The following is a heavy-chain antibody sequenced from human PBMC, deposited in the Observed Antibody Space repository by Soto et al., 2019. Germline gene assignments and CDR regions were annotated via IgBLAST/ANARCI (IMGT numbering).Heavy chain of an antibody. CDR1: GFTFSSYA. Sequence: EVQLLESGGGLVQPGGSLRLSCAASGFTFSSYAMSWVRQAPGKGLEWVSAISGSGGSTYYADSVKGRFTISRDNSKNTLYLQMNSLRAEDTAVYYCAKVSARPERLMITFGGVPDFDIWGQGTMVTVSS. V-gene: IGHV3-23*01. D-gene: IGHD3-16*01. J-gene: IGHJ3*02. CDR3: AKVSARPERLMITFGGVPDFDI. CDR2: ISGSGGST.